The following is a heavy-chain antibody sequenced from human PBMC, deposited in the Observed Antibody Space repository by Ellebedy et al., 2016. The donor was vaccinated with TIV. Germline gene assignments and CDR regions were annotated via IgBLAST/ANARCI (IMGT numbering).Heavy chain of an antibody. CDR2: IKQDGSEK. V-gene: IGHV3-7*04. Sequence: GGSLRLSCAASEFTFRSYWMSWVRQAPGKGLEWVANIKQDGSEKYYVDSVKGRFTISRDNAKNSLFLQMNSLRAEDTAVYYCTRGQTTSEYWGQGTLVTVSS. J-gene: IGHJ4*02. CDR1: EFTFRSYW. D-gene: IGHD4-17*01. CDR3: TRGQTTSEY.